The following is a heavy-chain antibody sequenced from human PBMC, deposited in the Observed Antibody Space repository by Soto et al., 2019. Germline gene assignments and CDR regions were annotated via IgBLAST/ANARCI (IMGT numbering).Heavy chain of an antibody. CDR1: VFTFSSYA. CDR2: ISGSGGIT. D-gene: IGHD5-18*01. V-gene: IGHV3-23*01. Sequence: VGSLRLSCASSVFTFSSYAMGCVRHSPGKWLDWVSVISGSGGITYSADSVKGRFTISRDNSKNILYLQMNSLRAEDTAVYYCAKGIPDTGGYYYYSMEVWGQGTAVTVSS. J-gene: IGHJ6*01. CDR3: AKGIPDTGGYYYYSMEV.